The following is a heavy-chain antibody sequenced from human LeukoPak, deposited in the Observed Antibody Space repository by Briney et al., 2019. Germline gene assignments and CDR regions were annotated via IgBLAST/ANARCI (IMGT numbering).Heavy chain of an antibody. J-gene: IGHJ4*02. V-gene: IGHV3-30-3*01. CDR1: GFTFSNYA. D-gene: IGHD3-22*01. Sequence: GGSLRLSCAASGFTFSNYAMHWVRQAPGKGLEWVAVISSDGSNKYYADSVKGRFTISRDNSKNTLYLQMNSLRAEDTAVYSCASHYDTSGYHYFDFWGQGTLVTVSS. CDR2: ISSDGSNK. CDR3: ASHYDTSGYHYFDF.